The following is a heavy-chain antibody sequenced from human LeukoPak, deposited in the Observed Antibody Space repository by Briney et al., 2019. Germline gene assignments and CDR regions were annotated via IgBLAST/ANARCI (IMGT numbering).Heavy chain of an antibody. J-gene: IGHJ4*02. CDR1: GFTFDDYV. CDR2: IKQDGSEK. D-gene: IGHD3-22*01. Sequence: PGRSLRLSCAASGFTFDDYVMHWVRQAPGKGLGWVANIKQDGSEKYYVDSVKGRFTISRDNAKNSLYLQMNSLRAEDTALYYCARGNEYYYDSSGYLDYWGQGTLVTVSS. V-gene: IGHV3-7*03. CDR3: ARGNEYYYDSSGYLDY.